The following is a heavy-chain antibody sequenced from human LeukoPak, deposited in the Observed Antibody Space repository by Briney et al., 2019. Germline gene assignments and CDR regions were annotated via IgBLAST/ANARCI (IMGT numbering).Heavy chain of an antibody. D-gene: IGHD6-19*01. CDR1: GYTFTGYY. Sequence: ASVKVSRKASGYTFTGYYMHWVRQAPGQGLEWMGWINPNSGGTNYAQKFQGRVTMTRDTSISTAYMELSRLRSDDTAVYYCARVVGGIAVAGADYWGQGTLVTVSS. V-gene: IGHV1-2*02. CDR2: INPNSGGT. J-gene: IGHJ4*02. CDR3: ARVVGGIAVAGADY.